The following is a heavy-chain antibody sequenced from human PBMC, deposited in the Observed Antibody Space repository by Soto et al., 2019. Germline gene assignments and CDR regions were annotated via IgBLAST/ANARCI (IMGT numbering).Heavy chain of an antibody. Sequence: EVQLLKSGGGLVQPGGSLRLSCAASGFTVSNSAMSWARQAPGKGLEWVSGISTSGASTYYADSVKGRFSISRDASKNTVSLQMNSLRVDDTAVYYCARGLQAPLFGGQGALVIVSP. CDR2: ISTSGAST. V-gene: IGHV3-23*01. CDR1: GFTVSNSA. CDR3: ARGLQAPLF. J-gene: IGHJ4*02.